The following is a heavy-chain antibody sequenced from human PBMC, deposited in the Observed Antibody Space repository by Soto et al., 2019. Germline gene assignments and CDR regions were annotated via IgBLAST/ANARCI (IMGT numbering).Heavy chain of an antibody. CDR1: GCSISSGGYS. CDR3: AREVCTPPIWFDP. CDR2: IYHSGST. Sequence: QLQLQESGSGLVKPSQTLSLTCAVSGCSISSGGYSWSWIRQPPGQGREWIGYIYHSGSTYYNPSRMSRVPTSVDSSKNQFALKLSSVTAADTAVYCCAREVCTPPIWFDPWGQGTLVTVSS. D-gene: IGHD2-8*01. V-gene: IGHV4-30-2*01. J-gene: IGHJ5*02.